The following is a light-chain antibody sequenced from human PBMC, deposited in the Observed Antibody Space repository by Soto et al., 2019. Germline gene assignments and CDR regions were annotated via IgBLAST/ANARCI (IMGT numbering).Light chain of an antibody. Sequence: EVVLTQSPGSLSLSPGERATLSCRASQSVTSSFLAWYQQKPGQAPRLVIYGASIRPAGIPDRFSGSGSGTDFTLTINRLEPEDFAVSYCQQYAKLPITFGLGTRLEIK. V-gene: IGKV3-20*01. CDR3: QQYAKLPIT. CDR1: QSVTSSF. J-gene: IGKJ5*01. CDR2: GAS.